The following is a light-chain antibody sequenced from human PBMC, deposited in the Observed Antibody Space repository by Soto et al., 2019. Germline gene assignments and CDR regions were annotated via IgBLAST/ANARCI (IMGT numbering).Light chain of an antibody. CDR2: GNS. CDR1: SSNIGAGYD. J-gene: IGLJ2*01. Sequence: QSVLTQPPSVSGAPGQRVTISCTGSSSNIGAGYDVHWYQQLPGTAPKLLIYGNSNQPSGVPDRFSGSKSGTSASLAITGLQAEDEADYYCQSYASSLSGSVVFGGGTKVTVL. CDR3: QSYASSLSGSVV. V-gene: IGLV1-40*01.